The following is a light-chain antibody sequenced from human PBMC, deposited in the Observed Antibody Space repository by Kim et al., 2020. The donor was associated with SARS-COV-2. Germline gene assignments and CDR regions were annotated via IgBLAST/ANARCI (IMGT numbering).Light chain of an antibody. CDR3: QQNVTTPFT. Sequence: EMVLTQSPGTVSLSPGEKVTLSCRASQNIRDDSLSWYQQRPGQAPRLLIYGASSRANGVPDRFGAGGSGTDFTLTITRLQPEDFAVYYWQQNVTTPFTFGQGTRLEIK. CDR2: GAS. J-gene: IGKJ5*01. CDR1: QNIRDDS. V-gene: IGKV3-20*01.